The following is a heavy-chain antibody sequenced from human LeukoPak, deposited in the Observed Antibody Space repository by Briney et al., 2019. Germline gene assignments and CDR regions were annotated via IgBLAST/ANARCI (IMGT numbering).Heavy chain of an antibody. V-gene: IGHV1-2*04. J-gene: IGHJ4*02. CDR1: GYTFTDYY. D-gene: IGHD1-26*01. CDR3: ARAHTVLLGAGGY. Sequence: ASVKVSCKASGYTFTDYYIHWVRQAPGQGLEWMGWINPNNGDTNYAQKFQGWVTMTRDTSINTAYMELRRLTSDDTAVYSCARAHTVLLGAGGYWGQGTLVTVSS. CDR2: INPNNGDT.